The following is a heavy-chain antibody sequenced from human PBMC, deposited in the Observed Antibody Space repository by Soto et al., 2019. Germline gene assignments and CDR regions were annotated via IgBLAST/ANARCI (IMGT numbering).Heavy chain of an antibody. CDR3: AREGIAVAGTLRYFDL. Sequence: QVQLVESGGGVVQPGRSLRLSCAASGFTFSSYAMHWVRQAPGKGLEWVAVISYDGSNKYYADSVKGRFTISRDNSKNTLYLHMNGLRAEDTAVYYCAREGIAVAGTLRYFDLWGRGTLVTVSS. V-gene: IGHV3-30-3*01. J-gene: IGHJ2*01. CDR1: GFTFSSYA. D-gene: IGHD6-19*01. CDR2: ISYDGSNK.